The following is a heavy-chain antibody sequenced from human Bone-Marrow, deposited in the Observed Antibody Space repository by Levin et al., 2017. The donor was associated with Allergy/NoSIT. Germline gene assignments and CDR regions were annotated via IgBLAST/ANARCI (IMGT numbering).Heavy chain of an antibody. D-gene: IGHD3-3*01. J-gene: IGHJ6*03. V-gene: IGHV4-31*03. CDR2: MYYSGST. CDR3: ARSYYDFWSGYPPPRGYMDV. CDR1: AGSVSSGGYY. Sequence: SQTLSLTCTVSAGSVSSGGYYWTWLRQRPGQGLEWIGYMYYSGSTYYNPSLKSRVTMSVDTSKNQFSLKLSSVTAADTAVYYCARSYYDFWSGYPPPRGYMDVWGKGTTVTVSS.